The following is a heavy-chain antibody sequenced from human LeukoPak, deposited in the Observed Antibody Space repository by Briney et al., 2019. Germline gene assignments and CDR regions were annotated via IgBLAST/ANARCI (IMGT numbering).Heavy chain of an antibody. D-gene: IGHD3-3*01. CDR3: ARARGDVRITIFGVVIMAWFDP. CDR2: INPNSGGT. CDR1: GYTFTGYY. V-gene: IGHV1-2*02. J-gene: IGHJ5*02. Sequence: ASVKVSCKASGYTFTGYYMHWVRQAPGQGLEWMGWINPNSGGTNYAQKFQGRVTMTRDTSISTAYMELSRLRSDDTAVYYCARARGDVRITIFGVVIMAWFDPWGQGTLVTVSS.